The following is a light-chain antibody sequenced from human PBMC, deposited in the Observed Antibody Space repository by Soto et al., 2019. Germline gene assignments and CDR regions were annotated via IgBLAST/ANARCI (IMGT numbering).Light chain of an antibody. CDR2: TTS. CDR1: QGIGNY. Sequence: IQMPESPSSLCASVGDSVTITCRARQGIGNYLNWYQQKPGKAPKLLIFTTSSVQSGVPSRFSGSGSGTEFTLSISSLQPDDFATYYCQQYNEYSKTFGQGTKVDI. CDR3: QQYNEYSKT. V-gene: IGKV1-16*01. J-gene: IGKJ1*01.